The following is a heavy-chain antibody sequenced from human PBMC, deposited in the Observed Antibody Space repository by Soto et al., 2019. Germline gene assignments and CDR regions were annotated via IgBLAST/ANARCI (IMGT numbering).Heavy chain of an antibody. V-gene: IGHV4-39*01. J-gene: IGHJ5*02. Sequence: QLQLQESGPGLVKPSETLSLTCTVSGGSISSSSYYWGWIRQPPGKGLEWIGSIYYSGSTYYNPSLKSRVTISVDTSKNPFSLKVSSVTAADTAVYYCARHFPPDSGYHLNWFDPWGQGTLVTVSS. D-gene: IGHD5-12*01. CDR2: IYYSGST. CDR3: ARHFPPDSGYHLNWFDP. CDR1: GGSISSSSYY.